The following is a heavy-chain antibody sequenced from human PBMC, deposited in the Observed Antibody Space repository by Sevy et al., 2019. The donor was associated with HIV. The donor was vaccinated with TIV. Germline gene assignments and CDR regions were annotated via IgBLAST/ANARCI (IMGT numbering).Heavy chain of an antibody. CDR2: IRYDGSDK. CDR3: AKDLAGPGRRYFDY. J-gene: IGHJ4*02. D-gene: IGHD6-13*01. Sequence: GGSLRLSCTASGFSFSNFGMHWVCQVPGKGLEWVTFIRYDGSDKYYAASVKGRFTISRDDSENTLYLQMDSLRPEDTAIYYCAKDLAGPGRRYFDYWGQGTLVTVSS. V-gene: IGHV3-30*02. CDR1: GFSFSNFG.